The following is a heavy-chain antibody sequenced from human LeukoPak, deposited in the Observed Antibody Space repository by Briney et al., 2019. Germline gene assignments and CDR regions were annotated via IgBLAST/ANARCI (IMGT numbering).Heavy chain of an antibody. J-gene: IGHJ6*02. D-gene: IGHD5-18*01. CDR1: GGSISSSSYY. V-gene: IGHV4-30-4*08. CDR3: ARVPPGGYSYVYYYYGMDV. Sequence: SETLSLTCTVSGGSISSSSYYWGWIRQPPGKGLEWIGYIYYSGSTYYNPSLKSRVIISVDTSKNQFSLKLSSVTAADTAVYYCARVPPGGYSYVYYYYGMDVWGQGTTVTVSS. CDR2: IYYSGST.